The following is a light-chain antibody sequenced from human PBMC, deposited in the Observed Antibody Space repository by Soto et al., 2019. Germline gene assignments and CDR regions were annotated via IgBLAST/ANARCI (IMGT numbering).Light chain of an antibody. CDR1: QSISGW. V-gene: IGKV1-5*01. CDR2: DAS. Sequence: DIQMTQSPYTLSSSVGDRVTITCRASQSISGWLAWYQQKPGKAPKLLIYDASSLESGVPSRFSGSGSGTEFTLTIIRLQPHDFATYYCQQYNSYSVNAFGLGTKLEIK. J-gene: IGKJ2*01. CDR3: QQYNSYSVNA.